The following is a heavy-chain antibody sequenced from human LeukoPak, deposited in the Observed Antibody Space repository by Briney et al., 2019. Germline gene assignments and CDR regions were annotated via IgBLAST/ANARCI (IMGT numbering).Heavy chain of an antibody. CDR2: ISGSGDAT. CDR1: KFNFA. V-gene: IGHV3-23*01. Sequence: GGSLRLSCAASKFNFAMSWVRQTADKRLEWVSAISGSGDATFYTDSVKGRFTISRDNSKNTLYLQMNNLRVEDTAVYYCAKGHFASSSFFDYWGQGTLVTVSS. CDR3: AKGHFASSSFFDY. D-gene: IGHD6-6*01. J-gene: IGHJ4*02.